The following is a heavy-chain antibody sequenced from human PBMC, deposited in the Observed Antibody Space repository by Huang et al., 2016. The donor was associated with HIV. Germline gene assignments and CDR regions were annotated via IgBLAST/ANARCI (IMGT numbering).Heavy chain of an antibody. V-gene: IGHV1-3*01. Sequence: QVQLVQSGAEVKKPGASVKVSCKASGYSFTTYALHWVRQAPGHRLEWMGWLNPGNGNTNESQKFQGRVTITRDTSASTVYMEVSSLTFEDTAVYYCAREFVIFGAPLWPAYWGQGTLISVSS. CDR3: AREFVIFGAPLWPAY. J-gene: IGHJ4*02. CDR2: LNPGNGNT. D-gene: IGHD2-21*01. CDR1: GYSFTTYA.